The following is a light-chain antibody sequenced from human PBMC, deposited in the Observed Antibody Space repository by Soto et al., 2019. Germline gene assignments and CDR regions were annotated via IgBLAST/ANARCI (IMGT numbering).Light chain of an antibody. CDR1: QSGSSN. CDR2: GAS. CDR3: QQYNNWRHRGWT. Sequence: EIVMTQSPATLSVSPGERATLSCRASQSGSSNLAWYQQKPGQAPRLLIYGASTRSTGIPARFSGSGSGTEFTLTISSLQSEDFAVYYCQQYNNWRHRGWTFGQGTQGEIK. J-gene: IGKJ1*01. V-gene: IGKV3-15*01.